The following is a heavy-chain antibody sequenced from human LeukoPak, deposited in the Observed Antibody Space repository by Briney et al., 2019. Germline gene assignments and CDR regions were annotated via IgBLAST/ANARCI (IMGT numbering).Heavy chain of an antibody. D-gene: IGHD3-3*01. V-gene: IGHV1-8*01. CDR1: GYTFTSYD. CDR3: ARSLPYYDFWSGKIGYYYYGMDV. J-gene: IGHJ6*02. Sequence: ASVKLSCKASGYTFTSYDINWVRQAPGQGLEWMGWMNPNRGNTGYAQKFQGRVTMTRNTSISTAYMELSSLRSEDTAVYYCARSLPYYDFWSGKIGYYYYGMDVWGQGTTVTVSS. CDR2: MNPNRGNT.